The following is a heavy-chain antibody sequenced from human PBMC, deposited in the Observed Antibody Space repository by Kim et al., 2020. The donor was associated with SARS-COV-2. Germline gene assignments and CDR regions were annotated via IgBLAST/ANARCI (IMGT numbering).Heavy chain of an antibody. CDR1: GFAFRNYD. D-gene: IGHD2-21*01. CDR2: IGGNGMTT. CDR3: TRALYDLWSAWGPFSV. J-gene: IGHJ3*01. Sequence: GGSLRLSCLASGFAFRNYDMHWVRQAPGKGPQWVATIGGNGMTTVYADSVKGRFTISRDNPNNTVYLQMNSLRGEDTALYYCTRALYDLWSAWGPFSVWG. V-gene: IGHV3-23*01.